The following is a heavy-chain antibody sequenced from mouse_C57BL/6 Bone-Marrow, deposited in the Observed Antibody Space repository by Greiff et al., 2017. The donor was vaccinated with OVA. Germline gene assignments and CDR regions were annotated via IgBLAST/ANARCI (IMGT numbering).Heavy chain of an antibody. CDR1: GFTFSDFY. CDR2: SRNKANDNTT. Sequence: EVKLVESGGGLVQSGRSLRLSCATSGFTFSDFYMEWVRQAPGKGLEWIAASRNKANDNTTEYSASVQGRFNVYRDTSQSILDLQMNALRAEDTAISYCEREYGYDGHWYFDVWGTGTTVTVSS. D-gene: IGHD2-2*01. J-gene: IGHJ1*03. V-gene: IGHV7-1*01. CDR3: EREYGYDGHWYFDV.